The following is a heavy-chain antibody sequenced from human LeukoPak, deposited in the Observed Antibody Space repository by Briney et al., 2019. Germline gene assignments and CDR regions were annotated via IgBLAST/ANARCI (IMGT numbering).Heavy chain of an antibody. CDR1: GFTFSSYW. CDR2: IKQDGSEK. D-gene: IGHD3-3*01. CDR3: ARDTYYDFWSGYYSGGLDC. Sequence: GGSLRLSCTASGFTFSSYWMSWVRQAPGKGLEWVANIKQDGSEKYYVDSVKGRFTISRDNAKNSLYLQMNSLRAEDTAVYYCARDTYYDFWSGYYSGGLDCWGQGTLVTVSS. V-gene: IGHV3-7*01. J-gene: IGHJ4*02.